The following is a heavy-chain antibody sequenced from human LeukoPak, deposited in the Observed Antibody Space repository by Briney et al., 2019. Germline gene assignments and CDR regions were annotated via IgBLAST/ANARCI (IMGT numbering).Heavy chain of an antibody. CDR1: GFTLSTNY. Sequence: PGGSLRLSCAASGFTLSTNYMSWVRQAPGKGLEWVSILYIAGTTYYADSVKGRLTISRDNSKNTLFLQMNSLQTEDTAMYYCARAGFSSSWYYFDSWGQGTLVTVSS. D-gene: IGHD6-13*01. CDR3: ARAGFSSSWYYFDS. J-gene: IGHJ4*02. CDR2: LYIAGTT. V-gene: IGHV3-53*01.